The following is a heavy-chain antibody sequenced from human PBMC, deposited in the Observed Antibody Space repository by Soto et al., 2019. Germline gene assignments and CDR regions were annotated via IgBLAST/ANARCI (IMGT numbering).Heavy chain of an antibody. CDR2: ISAYNGNT. J-gene: IGHJ5*02. Sequence: ASVKVSCKASGYTFTSYGISWVRQAPGQGLEWMGWISAYNGNTNYAQKLQGRVTMTTDTSTSTAYIELRSLRSDDTAVYYCARDVGGDSRWFDPWGQGTLVTVSS. CDR1: GYTFTSYG. D-gene: IGHD2-21*01. V-gene: IGHV1-18*01. CDR3: ARDVGGDSRWFDP.